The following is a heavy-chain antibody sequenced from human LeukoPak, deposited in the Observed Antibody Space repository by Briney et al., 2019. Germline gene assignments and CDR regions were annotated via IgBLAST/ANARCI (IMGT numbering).Heavy chain of an antibody. V-gene: IGHV4-59*08. CDR3: ARRKTWDAFDI. Sequence: SETLSLTCTVSGGSISSYYWSWIRQPPGKGLEWIGYIYYSGSTNYNPSLKSRVTISVDTPKNQFSLKLSSVTAADTAVYYCARRKTWDAFDIWGQGTMVTVSS. J-gene: IGHJ3*02. CDR1: GGSISSYY. CDR2: IYYSGST.